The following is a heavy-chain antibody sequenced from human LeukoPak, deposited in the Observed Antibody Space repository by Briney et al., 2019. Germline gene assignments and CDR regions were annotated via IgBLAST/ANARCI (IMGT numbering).Heavy chain of an antibody. CDR2: ISAYNGNT. CDR1: GYTFTSYG. J-gene: IGHJ6*02. V-gene: IGHV1-18*01. CDR3: ARDWVGYSGYANPYYYYGMDV. Sequence: VASVKVSCKASGYTFTSYGISWVRQAPGQGLEWMGWISAYNGNTNYAQKLQGRVTMTTDTSTSTAYMELRSLRSDDTAVYYCARDWVGYSGYANPYYYYGMDVWGQGTTVTVSS. D-gene: IGHD5-12*01.